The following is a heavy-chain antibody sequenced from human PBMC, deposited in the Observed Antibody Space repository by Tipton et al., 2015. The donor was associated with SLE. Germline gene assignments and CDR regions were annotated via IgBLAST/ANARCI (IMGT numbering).Heavy chain of an antibody. J-gene: IGHJ5*02. V-gene: IGHV4-59*06. Sequence: TLSLTCTVSGGSISTYYWSWIRQSPGKGLEWIGNIYYGGGTYYNPSLESRVTISLDTSKNQFSLKLNSVTAADTAVYYCARSTDQNWFDPWGQGTLVTVSS. CDR1: GGSISTYY. D-gene: IGHD2-2*01. CDR3: ARSTDQNWFDP. CDR2: IYYGGGT.